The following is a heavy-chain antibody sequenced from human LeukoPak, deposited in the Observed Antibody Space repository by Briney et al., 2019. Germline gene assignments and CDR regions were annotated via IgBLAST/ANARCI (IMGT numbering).Heavy chain of an antibody. J-gene: IGHJ3*02. CDR3: ARDQTTYYYDSSGSGDAFDI. CDR2: ISGSGGST. Sequence: GGSLRLSCAASGFTFSRYAMTWVRQTPGKGLEWVSAISGSGGSTYYADSVKGRFTISRDNSKNTLYLQMNSLRAEDTAVYYCARDQTTYYYDSSGSGDAFDIWGQGTMVTVSS. V-gene: IGHV3-23*01. D-gene: IGHD3-22*01. CDR1: GFTFSRYA.